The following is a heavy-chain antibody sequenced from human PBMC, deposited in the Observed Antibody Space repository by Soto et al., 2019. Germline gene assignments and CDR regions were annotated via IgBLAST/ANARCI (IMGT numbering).Heavy chain of an antibody. Sequence: GESLRLSCAASGFPFSSYAMSWVRQAPGKGLEWVSAISGSGGSTYYADSVKRRFTIARDNSKNTLNLQMSSVRAEDTAVYSGAKAAPDCRSTSVYGYSFDYWGQGTLVTVSS. CDR2: ISGSGGST. V-gene: IGHV3-23*01. CDR3: AKAAPDCRSTSVYGYSFDY. D-gene: IGHD2-2*01. J-gene: IGHJ4*02. CDR1: GFPFSSYA.